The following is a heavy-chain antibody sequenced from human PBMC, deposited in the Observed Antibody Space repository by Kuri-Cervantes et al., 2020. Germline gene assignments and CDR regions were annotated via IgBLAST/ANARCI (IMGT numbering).Heavy chain of an antibody. CDR2: INPNSGAT. V-gene: IGHV1-2*02. CDR3: ARGFGVFSEFDFDY. Sequence: ASVKVSCKASEYTFTAYYLHWVRQGPGQGLEWMGWINPNSGATSYAHKCQGRVTMTRDTYINTAFMDLRSLTSDDTAVYYCARGFGVFSEFDFDYWGQGTLVTVSS. J-gene: IGHJ4*02. D-gene: IGHD3-3*01. CDR1: EYTFTAYY.